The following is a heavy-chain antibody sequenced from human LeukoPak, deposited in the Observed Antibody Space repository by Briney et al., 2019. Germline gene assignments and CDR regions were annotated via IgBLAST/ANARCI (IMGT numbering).Heavy chain of an antibody. D-gene: IGHD6-13*01. CDR1: GFTFDDYA. Sequence: PGRSLRLSCAASGFTFDDYAMHWVRQAPGKGLEWVSGISWNSGSIGYADSVKGRFTISRDNAKNSLYLQMNSLRAEDTAVYYCARERIAAASRFGYFQHWGQGTLVTVSS. V-gene: IGHV3-9*01. J-gene: IGHJ1*01. CDR2: ISWNSGSI. CDR3: ARERIAAASRFGYFQH.